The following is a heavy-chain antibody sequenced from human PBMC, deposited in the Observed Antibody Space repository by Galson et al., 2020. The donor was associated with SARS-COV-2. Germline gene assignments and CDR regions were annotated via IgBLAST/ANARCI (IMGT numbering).Heavy chain of an antibody. CDR2: ISSSSSYI. CDR3: ARDLTYYYDSSGGGHFDY. V-gene: IGHV3-21*01. D-gene: IGHD3-22*01. J-gene: IGHJ4*02. Sequence: GESLKISCAASGFTFSNFGMHWVRQAPGKGLEWVLSISSSSSYIYYADSVKGRFTISRDNAKNSLYLQMNSLRAEDTAVYYCARDLTYYYDSSGGGHFDYWGQGTLVTVSS. CDR1: GFTFSNFG.